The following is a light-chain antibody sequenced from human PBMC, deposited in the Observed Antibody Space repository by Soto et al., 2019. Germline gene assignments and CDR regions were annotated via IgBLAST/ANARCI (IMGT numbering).Light chain of an antibody. J-gene: IGLJ2*01. CDR1: SSNIGAGYD. CDR2: GNI. V-gene: IGLV1-40*01. CDR3: KSYDSSLSGVL. Sequence: QSVLTQPPSLSGAPGQRVTISCTGSSSNIGAGYDVHWYQQLPGTAPKLLIYGNINRPSGVPDRFSGSKSGTSASLAITGLQAEDEADYYCKSYDSSLSGVLFGGGTKVTVL.